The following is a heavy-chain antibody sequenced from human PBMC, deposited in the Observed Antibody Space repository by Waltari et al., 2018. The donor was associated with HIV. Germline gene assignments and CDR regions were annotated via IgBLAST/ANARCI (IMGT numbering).Heavy chain of an antibody. CDR3: VGLVGITLKIDY. CDR2: IYYSGTT. CDR1: GGSVSVRSLS. J-gene: IGHJ4*02. V-gene: IGHV4-39*01. Sequence: QVHLQESGPGLVRPSETLSLTCTASGGSVSVRSLSWGWIRQPPGKGLDWIGTIYYSGTTIYNPSLNSRVTISADTSKNQLSLKLNSVTAADTAVYYCVGLVGITLKIDYWGQGTLVPVSP. D-gene: IGHD2-15*01.